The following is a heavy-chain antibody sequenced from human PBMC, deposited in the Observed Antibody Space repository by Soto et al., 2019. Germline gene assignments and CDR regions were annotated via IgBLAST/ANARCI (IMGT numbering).Heavy chain of an antibody. V-gene: IGHV4-4*02. J-gene: IGHJ6*02. Sequence: SETLSLTSAVSGGSITIINWWSWLPQPPGKGLEWIGEIYHSGSTNYNPSLKSRVTISVDKSKNQFSLKLSSVTAADTAVYYCARDYGSGSYYYYYYGMDVWGQGTTVT. D-gene: IGHD3-10*01. CDR1: GGSITIINW. CDR2: IYHSGST. CDR3: ARDYGSGSYYYYYYGMDV.